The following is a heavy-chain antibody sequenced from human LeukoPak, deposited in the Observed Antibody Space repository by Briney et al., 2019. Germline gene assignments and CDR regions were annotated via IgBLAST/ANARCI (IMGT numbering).Heavy chain of an antibody. J-gene: IGHJ4*02. Sequence: PGGSLRLSCAASGFTFSTYAMDWVRQAPGKGLEWVSYLSSSSSVIYHADSVKGRFTISRDNAKNTLYLQMNSLRAEDTAVYYCARGSDIVAAAGMAFDYWGQGTLVTVSS. CDR2: LSSSSSVI. V-gene: IGHV3-48*01. CDR1: GFTFSTYA. CDR3: ARGSDIVAAAGMAFDY. D-gene: IGHD6-13*01.